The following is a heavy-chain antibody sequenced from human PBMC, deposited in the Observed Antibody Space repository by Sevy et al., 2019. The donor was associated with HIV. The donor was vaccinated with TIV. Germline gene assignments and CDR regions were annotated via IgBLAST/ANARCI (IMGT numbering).Heavy chain of an antibody. Sequence: GGSLRLSCAASGFTFSSYEMNWVRQAPGKGLEWVSYISSSGSTIYYADSVKGRFTISRDNAKNSLYLKMNSLRAEETAAYYCARDSDDILTGYYIGDDAFDIWGQGTMVTVSS. CDR2: ISSSGSTI. V-gene: IGHV3-48*03. CDR3: ARDSDDILTGYYIGDDAFDI. J-gene: IGHJ3*02. D-gene: IGHD3-9*01. CDR1: GFTFSSYE.